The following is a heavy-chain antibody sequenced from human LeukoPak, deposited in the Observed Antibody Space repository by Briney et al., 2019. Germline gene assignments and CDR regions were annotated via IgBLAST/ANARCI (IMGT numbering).Heavy chain of an antibody. V-gene: IGHV3-21*01. J-gene: IGHJ4*02. CDR2: ISSGSGYI. CDR1: GFTFSSYH. CDR3: AKTYYYGSGSYYKFLDY. D-gene: IGHD3-10*01. Sequence: GGSLRLSCAASGFTFSSYHMNWVRQAPGKGLEWVSSISSGSGYIHYADSVKGRFTISRDNAKKSLYLQMNSLRAEDTAVYYCAKTYYYGSGSYYKFLDYWGQGTLVTVSS.